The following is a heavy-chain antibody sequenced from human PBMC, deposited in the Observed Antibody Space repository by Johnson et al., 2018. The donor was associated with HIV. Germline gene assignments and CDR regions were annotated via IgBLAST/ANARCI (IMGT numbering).Heavy chain of an antibody. D-gene: IGHD6-6*01. Sequence: VQLLESGGGLVQPGGSLRLSCAASGFTFSSYDMHWVRQATGKGLVCVLAIGTAGDTYYPGSVKGRFTISRENAKNSLYLQMNSLRAEDTALYYCAREGIAARPGAFDIWGQGTMVTVS. CDR2: IGTAGDT. CDR1: GFTFSSYD. V-gene: IGHV3-13*01. CDR3: AREGIAARPGAFDI. J-gene: IGHJ3*02.